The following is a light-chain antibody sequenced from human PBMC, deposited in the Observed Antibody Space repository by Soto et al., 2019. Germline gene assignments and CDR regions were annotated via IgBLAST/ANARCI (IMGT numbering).Light chain of an antibody. V-gene: IGLV2-23*02. J-gene: IGLJ2*01. CDR3: SSYASFNLVV. CDR2: EVT. CDR1: SSDIGLYNL. Sequence: QSVLTQPASVSGSPGQSITISCSGTSSDIGLYNLVSWYQQHPGKTPKLIIHEVTKRPSGLSNRFSASKSGTTASLTISGLRAEDEAIYYCSSYASFNLVVFGGGTKLTVL.